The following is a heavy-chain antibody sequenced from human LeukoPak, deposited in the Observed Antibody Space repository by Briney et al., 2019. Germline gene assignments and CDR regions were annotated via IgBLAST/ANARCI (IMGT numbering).Heavy chain of an antibody. D-gene: IGHD5-24*01. J-gene: IGHJ4*02. CDR2: ISVRGGHT. CDR1: GFIFSNYA. Sequence: PGESLRLSCAASGFIFSNYAMSWVRQAPGKGLEWVSGISVRGGHTYYADPVKGRFTISRDNSKNRLYLQMNSLRDEDTAVYYCAKDRGYNYPFRYFDYWGQGTLITVSS. V-gene: IGHV3-23*01. CDR3: AKDRGYNYPFRYFDY.